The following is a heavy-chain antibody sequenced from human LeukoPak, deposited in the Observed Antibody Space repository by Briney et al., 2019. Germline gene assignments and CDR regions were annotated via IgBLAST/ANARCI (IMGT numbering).Heavy chain of an antibody. V-gene: IGHV3-15*01. J-gene: IGHJ4*02. CDR3: TTEEDIVVVAAAK. CDR2: IKSKTDGGTT. Sequence: PGGSLRLSCAASGFTFSNAWMSWVRQAPGKGLEWVGRIKSKTDGGTTDYAAPVKGRFTISRDDSKNTLYLQMNSLKTEDTAVYYCTTEEDIVVVAAAKWGQGTLVTVSS. D-gene: IGHD2-15*01. CDR1: GFTFSNAW.